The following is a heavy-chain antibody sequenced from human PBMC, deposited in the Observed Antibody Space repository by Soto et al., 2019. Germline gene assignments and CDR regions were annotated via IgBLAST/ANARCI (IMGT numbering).Heavy chain of an antibody. J-gene: IGHJ6*03. CDR3: VRFLSSSHTRYNVPFMAV. CDR2: IYSGGST. CDR1: GFTVSSNY. D-gene: IGHD6-13*01. V-gene: IGHV3-66*01. Sequence: GLPLRLSCAASGFTVSSNYMSCVRQTPGKGLEWVSVIYSGGSTYYADSVKGRFTISRDDSKNTLYLQMNSLRAEDTAVYYCVRFLSSSHTRYNVPFMAVWRKRTT.